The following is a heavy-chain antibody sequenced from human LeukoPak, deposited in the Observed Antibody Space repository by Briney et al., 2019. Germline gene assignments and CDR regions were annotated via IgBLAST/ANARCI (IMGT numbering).Heavy chain of an antibody. J-gene: IGHJ4*02. Sequence: NPSETLSLTCAVFGGSISSSNRWSWVRQPPGKGLEWIAEIHHNGNINYNPSPKSRVTISIHKSNNQFSLKLNSVTAADTAVYYCARGGTDLRWVFEYWGQGTLFTVSS. CDR3: ARGGTDLRWVFEY. CDR2: IHHNGNI. V-gene: IGHV4-4*02. CDR1: GGSISSSNR. D-gene: IGHD4-23*01.